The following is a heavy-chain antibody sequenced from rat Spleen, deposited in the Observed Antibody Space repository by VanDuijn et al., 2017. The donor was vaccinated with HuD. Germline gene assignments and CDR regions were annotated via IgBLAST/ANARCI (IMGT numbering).Heavy chain of an antibody. Sequence: QVQLKESEPDLVQPSQTLSLTCTVSGFSLTSYHVHLVRQPPGKGLEWMGRIQSGGSTDYNSALKSRLSITRDTSKSQVFLKMTSLQTEDTAMYFCARWRYTTDWFAYWGQGTLVTVSS. J-gene: IGHJ3*01. CDR3: ARWRYTTDWFAY. D-gene: IGHD1-6*01. CDR1: GFSLTSYH. V-gene: IGHV2-27*01. CDR2: IQSGGST.